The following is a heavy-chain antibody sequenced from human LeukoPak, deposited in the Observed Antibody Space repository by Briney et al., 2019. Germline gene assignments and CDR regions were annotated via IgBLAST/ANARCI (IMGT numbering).Heavy chain of an antibody. Sequence: SETLSLTCTVSGGSMTYYYWSWVRQPPGKGLEWIGYIYYTGSTNYNPSLKSRVTISVDTSKNQFSLKLSSVTAADTAVYYCARDSGYGDSNFGYWGQGTLVTVSS. CDR1: GGSMTYYY. CDR2: IYYTGST. D-gene: IGHD4-17*01. J-gene: IGHJ4*02. CDR3: ARDSGYGDSNFGY. V-gene: IGHV4-59*01.